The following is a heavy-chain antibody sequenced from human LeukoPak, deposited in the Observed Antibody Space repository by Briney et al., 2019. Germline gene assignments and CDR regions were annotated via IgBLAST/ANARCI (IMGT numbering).Heavy chain of an antibody. V-gene: IGHV1-69*13. CDR1: GGTFSSYA. CDR3: ARDPVLSYDSSGYNWFDP. D-gene: IGHD3-22*01. J-gene: IGHJ5*02. Sequence: SVKVSCKASGGTFSSYAISWVRQAPGQGLEWMGGIIPILGTANYAQKFQGRVTITADESTSTAYMELSSLRSEDTAVYYCARDPVLSYDSSGYNWFDPWGQGTLVTVSS. CDR2: IIPILGTA.